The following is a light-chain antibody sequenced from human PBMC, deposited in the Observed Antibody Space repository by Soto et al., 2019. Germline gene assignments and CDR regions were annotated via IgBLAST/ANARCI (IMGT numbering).Light chain of an antibody. Sequence: EIVMTQSPATLSVSPGERATLSCRASQNVSSNLAWYQQKPGQTPRLLIYATSTRATGIPARFSGSGSGTDFTLTISSLEPEDFAVYYCQQRTDWVTFGGGTKV. CDR1: QNVSSN. CDR3: QQRTDWVT. J-gene: IGKJ4*01. CDR2: ATS. V-gene: IGKV3-11*01.